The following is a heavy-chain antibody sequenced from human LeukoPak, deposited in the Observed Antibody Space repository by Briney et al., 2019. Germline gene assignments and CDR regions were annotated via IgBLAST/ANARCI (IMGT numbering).Heavy chain of an antibody. Sequence: KPSETLSLTCTVSGGSINFYYWSWIRQSPGKGLEWIGNIYYSGSINYNPSLKSRVTISVDTSKNQFSLILSSVTAADTAVYYCARALGYYDFWSGSSSPSNWLDPWGQGTLVTVSS. CDR1: GGSINFYY. D-gene: IGHD3-3*01. J-gene: IGHJ5*02. CDR2: IYYSGSI. V-gene: IGHV4-59*01. CDR3: ARALGYYDFWSGSSSPSNWLDP.